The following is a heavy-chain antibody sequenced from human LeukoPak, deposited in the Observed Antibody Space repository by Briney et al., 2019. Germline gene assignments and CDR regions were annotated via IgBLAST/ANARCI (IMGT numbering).Heavy chain of an antibody. CDR2: ISYDGSNK. D-gene: IGHD3-3*01. Sequence: GGSLRLSCAASGFTFSSYGMHWDRQAPGKGLEWVAVISYDGSNKYYADSVKGRFTISRDNSKNTLYLQMNSLRAEDTAVYYCAKDMGFWSGYYYYGMDVWGQGTTVTVSS. CDR3: AKDMGFWSGYYYYGMDV. J-gene: IGHJ6*02. V-gene: IGHV3-30*18. CDR1: GFTFSSYG.